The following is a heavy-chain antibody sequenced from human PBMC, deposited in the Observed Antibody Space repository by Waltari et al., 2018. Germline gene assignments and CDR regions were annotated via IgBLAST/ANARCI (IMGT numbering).Heavy chain of an antibody. CDR2: IYYSGST. V-gene: IGHV4-39*01. J-gene: IGHJ4*02. D-gene: IGHD3-10*01. CDR1: GGSISSSSYY. Sequence: QLQLQESGPGLVKPSETLSLTCTVSGGSISSSSYYWGWIRQPPGKGLEWIGSIYYSGSTYYNPSLKSRVTISVDTSKNQFSLKLSSVTAADTAAYYCARLLWFGELSFDYWGQGTLVTVSS. CDR3: ARLLWFGELSFDY.